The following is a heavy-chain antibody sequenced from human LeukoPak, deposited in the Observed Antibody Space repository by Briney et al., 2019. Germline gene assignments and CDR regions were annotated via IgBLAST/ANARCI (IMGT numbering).Heavy chain of an antibody. CDR1: GGTFSSYA. V-gene: IGHV1-69*05. CDR2: IIPIFGTA. J-gene: IGHJ3*02. D-gene: IGHD2-2*02. CDR3: ARGTSEGDIVVVPAAIRFGAFDI. Sequence: SVKVSCKASGGTFSSYAISWVRQAPGQGLEWMGGIIPIFGTANYAQKFQGRVTITTDESTSTAYMELSSLTSEDTAVYYCARGTSEGDIVVVPAAIRFGAFDIWGQGTMVTVSS.